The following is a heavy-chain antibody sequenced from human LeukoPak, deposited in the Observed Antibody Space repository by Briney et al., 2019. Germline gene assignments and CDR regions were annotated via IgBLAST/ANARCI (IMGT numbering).Heavy chain of an antibody. V-gene: IGHV3-21*01. Sequence: GGSLRLSCAASGFTFSSYSMNWVRQAPGKGLEWVSSISSSSSYIYYADSVKGRFTISRDNAKNPLYLQMNSLRAEDTAVYYCAARGYSYGQFDYWGQGTLVTVSS. D-gene: IGHD5-18*01. CDR2: ISSSSSYI. J-gene: IGHJ4*02. CDR3: AARGYSYGQFDY. CDR1: GFTFSSYS.